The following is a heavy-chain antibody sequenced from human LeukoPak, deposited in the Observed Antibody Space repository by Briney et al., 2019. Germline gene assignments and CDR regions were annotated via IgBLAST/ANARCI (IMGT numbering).Heavy chain of an antibody. CDR1: GGSLSGHY. Sequence: SETLSLTCTVGGGSLSGHYWGWIRQPPGKGLELVGHIYYTGTTFYNPSLNSRVTITLDTSRNQFSLRLTSVIAADTAMYYCARFSWGCSTASCYLTNWGQGALVTVSS. V-gene: IGHV4-59*11. J-gene: IGHJ4*02. D-gene: IGHD2-2*01. CDR2: IYYTGTT. CDR3: ARFSWGCSTASCYLTN.